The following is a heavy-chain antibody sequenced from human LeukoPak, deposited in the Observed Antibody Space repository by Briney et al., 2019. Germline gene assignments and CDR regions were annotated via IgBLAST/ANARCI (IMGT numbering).Heavy chain of an antibody. CDR1: GGTFSSYA. CDR2: IIPIFGTA. V-gene: IGHV1-69*13. Sequence: ASVKVSCKASGGTFSSYAISWVRQAPGRGLEWMGGIIPIFGTANYAQKFQGRVTITADESTSTAYMELSSLRSEDTAVYYCARDSGEHYGDYKQSYWGQGTLVTVSS. CDR3: ARDSGEHYGDYKQSY. J-gene: IGHJ4*02. D-gene: IGHD4-17*01.